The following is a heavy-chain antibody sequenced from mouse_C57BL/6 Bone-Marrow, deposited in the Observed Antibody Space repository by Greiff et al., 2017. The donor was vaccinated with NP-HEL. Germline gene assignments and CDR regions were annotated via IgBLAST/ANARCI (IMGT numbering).Heavy chain of an antibody. CDR2: IHPNSGST. CDR3: AILGPGDY. J-gene: IGHJ2*01. V-gene: IGHV1-64*01. Sequence: QVHVKQPGAELVKPGASVKLSCKASGYTFTSYWMHWVKQRPGQGLEWIGMIHPNSGSTNYNEKFKSKATLTVDKSSSTAYMQLSSLTSEDSAVYYCAILGPGDYWGQGTTLTVSS. CDR1: GYTFTSYW. D-gene: IGHD4-1*01.